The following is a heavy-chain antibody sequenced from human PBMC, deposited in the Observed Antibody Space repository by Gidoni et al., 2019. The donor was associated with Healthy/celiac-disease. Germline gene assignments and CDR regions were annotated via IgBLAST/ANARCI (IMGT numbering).Heavy chain of an antibody. CDR3: ARRNWLSHDWYFDL. CDR1: GFTFSSYD. V-gene: IGHV3-13*01. D-gene: IGHD3-9*01. CDR2: IGTAGDT. Sequence: EVQLVESGGGLVQPGGSLRLSCAASGFTFSSYDMHWVRQATGKGLEWVSAIGTAGDTYYPGSVKGRFTISRENAKNSLFLQMNSLRAGDTAVYYCARRNWLSHDWYFDLWGRGTLVTVSS. J-gene: IGHJ2*01.